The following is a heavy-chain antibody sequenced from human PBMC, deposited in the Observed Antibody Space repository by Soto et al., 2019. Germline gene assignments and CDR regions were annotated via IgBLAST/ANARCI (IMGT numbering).Heavy chain of an antibody. D-gene: IGHD2-15*01. CDR1: GGSISSGDYY. CDR3: ARDGGGYCSGGSCYWFDP. Sequence: SETLSLTCTVSGGSISSGDYYWSWIRQPPGKGLEWIGYIYYSGSTYYNPSLKSRVTISVDTSKNQFSLKLSSVTAADTAVYYCARDGGGYCSGGSCYWFDPWGQGTLVTVSS. CDR2: IYYSGST. V-gene: IGHV4-30-4*01. J-gene: IGHJ5*02.